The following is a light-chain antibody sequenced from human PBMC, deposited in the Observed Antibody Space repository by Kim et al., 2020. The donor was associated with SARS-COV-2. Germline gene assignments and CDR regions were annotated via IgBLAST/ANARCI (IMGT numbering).Light chain of an antibody. Sequence: SSELTQDPAVSVALGQTVRITCQGDSLRSSYATWYQQRPGQAPILVIYGRNKRPSGIPERFSASTSGNTASLTITGAQAEDEADYYCNSRDSSGNHVIFGGGTQLTVL. CDR3: NSRDSSGNHVI. CDR1: SLRSSY. V-gene: IGLV3-19*01. J-gene: IGLJ2*01. CDR2: GRN.